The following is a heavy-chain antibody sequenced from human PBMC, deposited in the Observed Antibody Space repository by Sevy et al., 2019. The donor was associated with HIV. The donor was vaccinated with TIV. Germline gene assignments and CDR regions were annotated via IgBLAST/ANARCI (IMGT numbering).Heavy chain of an antibody. J-gene: IGHJ6*02. CDR2: IYAGDSDT. D-gene: IGHD3-3*01. Sequence: GESLKISCKTSGFTFTDYWIGWVRQMPGKGLEWMGIIYAGDSDTRYSPSFRGQVTISADKSTSTAYLQWSSLKASDNAMYYCARSRGDFLPPYYFQYYGMDVWGQGTTVTVSS. CDR3: ARSRGDFLPPYYFQYYGMDV. CDR1: GFTFTDYW. V-gene: IGHV5-51*01.